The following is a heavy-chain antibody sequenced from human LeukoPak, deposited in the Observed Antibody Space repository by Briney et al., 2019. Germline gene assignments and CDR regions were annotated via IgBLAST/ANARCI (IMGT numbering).Heavy chain of an antibody. J-gene: IGHJ4*02. D-gene: IGHD4-17*01. V-gene: IGHV4-34*01. CDR2: INHSGST. CDR1: GGSFCGYY. CDR3: ARGGDYTTFDY. Sequence: SSETLSLTCAVYGGSFCGYYWSWIRQPPGKGLEWIGEINHSGSTNYNPSLKSRVTISVDTSKNQFSLKLSSVTAADTAVYYCARGGDYTTFDYWGQGTLVTVSS.